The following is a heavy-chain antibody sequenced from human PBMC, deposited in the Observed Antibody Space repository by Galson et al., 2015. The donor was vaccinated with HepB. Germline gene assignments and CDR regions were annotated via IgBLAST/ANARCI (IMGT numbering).Heavy chain of an antibody. CDR3: ARSLWPEDF. J-gene: IGHJ4*02. D-gene: IGHD1-14*01. Sequence: LRLSCAASGFTFSSYYMSWVRQAPGKGLEWVANINRDGTSKNYVDSVKGRFSISRDNAENSVSLQMSSLRVEDTAVYYCARSLWPEDFWGQGTLVTVSS. CDR2: INRDGTSK. CDR1: GFTFSSYY. V-gene: IGHV3-7*01.